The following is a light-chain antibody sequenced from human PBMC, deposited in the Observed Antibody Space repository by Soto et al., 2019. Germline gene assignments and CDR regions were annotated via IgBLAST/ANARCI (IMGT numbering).Light chain of an antibody. CDR2: RAS. CDR3: QQYNNWPGT. J-gene: IGKJ1*01. CDR1: QSVSSN. V-gene: IGKV3-15*01. Sequence: DILMTQSPATLSLSPGGRATLSCRASQSVSSNLAWYQQKPGQAPRLLIQRASTRPTGIPARFSGSGSGTEFTLTISSLQSEDFAVYFCQQYNNWPGTFGQGTKVEIK.